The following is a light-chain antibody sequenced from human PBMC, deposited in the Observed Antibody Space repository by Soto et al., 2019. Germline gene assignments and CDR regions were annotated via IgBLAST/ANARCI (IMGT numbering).Light chain of an antibody. J-gene: IGLJ2*01. CDR1: SSDVGGYNY. CDR3: SSYKSSSTLAV. Sequence: QSALTQPASVSGSPGQSITISCTGTSSDVGGYNYVSWYQQDPGKAPKLMIYDVNNRPSGVSNRFSGSKSGNTASLTISGLQADDEADYYCSSYKSSSTLAVFGGGTKLTVL. CDR2: DVN. V-gene: IGLV2-14*01.